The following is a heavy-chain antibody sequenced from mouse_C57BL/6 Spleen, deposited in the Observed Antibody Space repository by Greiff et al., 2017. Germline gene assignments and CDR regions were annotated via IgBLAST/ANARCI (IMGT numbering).Heavy chain of an antibody. Sequence: QVHVKQSGAELVKPGASVKMSCKASGYTFTTYPIEWMKQNHGKSLEWIGNFHPYNDDTKYNEKFKGKATLTVEKSSSTVYLELSRLTSDDSAVYYCARAYYSNYSWFAYWGQGTLVTVSA. CDR3: ARAYYSNYSWFAY. J-gene: IGHJ3*01. D-gene: IGHD2-5*01. V-gene: IGHV1-47*01. CDR1: GYTFTTYP. CDR2: FHPYNDDT.